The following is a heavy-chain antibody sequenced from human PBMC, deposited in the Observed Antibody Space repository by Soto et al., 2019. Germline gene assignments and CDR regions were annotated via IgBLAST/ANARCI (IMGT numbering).Heavy chain of an antibody. J-gene: IGHJ4*02. CDR2: ISRSSTST. CDR1: GFTFSDYY. V-gene: IGHV3-11*05. CDR3: ARDNGGTFDY. D-gene: IGHD2-8*01. Sequence: QVQLVESGGGLVKPGGSLRLSCAASGFTFSDYYMTWIRQAPGKGLEWVSYISRSSTSTNFADSVKGRFTISRDNAKNSLYLQMNNLRAEDTAVYYCARDNGGTFDYWGQGTLVTVSS.